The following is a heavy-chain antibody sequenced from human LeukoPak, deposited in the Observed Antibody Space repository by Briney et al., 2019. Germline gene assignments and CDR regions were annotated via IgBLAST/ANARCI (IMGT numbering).Heavy chain of an antibody. D-gene: IGHD2-2*01. CDR1: GFTFSSYG. CDR3: AKSIRFCSSSACFAGYYNYGLHV. Sequence: GGPLRLSCAASGFTFSSYGMHWVRQAPGKGLEWVAVMSHDGNSQYYADSVKGRFTISRDNSKNTLDLQMHRLRPEDTAVYYCAKSIRFCSSSACFAGYYNYGLHVWGQGTTVIVSS. J-gene: IGHJ6*02. CDR2: MSHDGNSQ. V-gene: IGHV3-30*18.